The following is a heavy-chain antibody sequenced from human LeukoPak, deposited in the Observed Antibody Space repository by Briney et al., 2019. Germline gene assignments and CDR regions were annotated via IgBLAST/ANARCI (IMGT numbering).Heavy chain of an antibody. Sequence: SGGSLRLSCAASGFTFSSYDMHWVRQATGKGLEWVSAIGTAGDTYYPGSVKGRFTISRENAKNSLYLQMNSLRAGDTAVYYCARDLGYSSGQYGMDVWGQGTTVTVSS. J-gene: IGHJ6*02. D-gene: IGHD6-19*01. CDR1: GFTFSSYD. CDR3: ARDLGYSSGQYGMDV. CDR2: IGTAGDT. V-gene: IGHV3-13*01.